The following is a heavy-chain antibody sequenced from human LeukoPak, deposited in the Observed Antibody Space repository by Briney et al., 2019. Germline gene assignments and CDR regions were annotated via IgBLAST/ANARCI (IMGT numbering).Heavy chain of an antibody. D-gene: IGHD3-10*01. J-gene: IGHJ6*02. V-gene: IGHV4-59*01. CDR2: IYYSGST. CDR3: ASSVYYGSGSYYNYYSYGMDV. CDR1: GGSISSYY. Sequence: SETLSLTCTVSGGSISSYYWSWIRQPPGKGLEWIGYIYYSGSTNYNPSLKSRVTISVDTSKNQFSLKLSSVTAADTAVYYCASSVYYGSGSYYNYYSYGMDVWGQGTTVTVSS.